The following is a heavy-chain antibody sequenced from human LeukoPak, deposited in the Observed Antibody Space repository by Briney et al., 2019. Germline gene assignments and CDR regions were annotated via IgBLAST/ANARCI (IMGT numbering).Heavy chain of an antibody. CDR1: GGTFSSYA. V-gene: IGHV1-69*05. CDR3: ARGRYDWNYHFDY. J-gene: IGHJ4*02. D-gene: IGHD1-7*01. CDR2: IIPIFGTA. Sequence: SVKVSCKASGGTFSSYAISWVRQAPGQGLEWMGGIIPIFGTANYAQKFQGRVTITTDESTSTAYMELSSLRSEDTAVYYCARGRYDWNYHFDYWGQGTLVTVSS.